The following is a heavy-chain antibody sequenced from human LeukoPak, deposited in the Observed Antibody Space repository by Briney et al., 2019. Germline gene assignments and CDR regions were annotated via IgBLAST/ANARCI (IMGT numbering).Heavy chain of an antibody. CDR3: TKGSVLTIFGMAWHAFDI. CDR1: GFTFRSFA. V-gene: IGHV3-23*01. Sequence: GGSLRLSCAASGFTFRSFAVTWVRQAPGKGLEWVSVISGSGDSTYYADSVRGRFTISRDNSKNTLYLQMNSLRAEDTAIYYCTKGSVLTIFGMAWHAFDIWGQGTMVTVSP. J-gene: IGHJ3*02. D-gene: IGHD3-3*01. CDR2: ISGSGDST.